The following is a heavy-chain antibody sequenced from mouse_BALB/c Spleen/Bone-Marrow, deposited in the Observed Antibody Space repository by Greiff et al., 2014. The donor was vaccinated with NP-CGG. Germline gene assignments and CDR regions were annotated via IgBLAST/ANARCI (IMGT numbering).Heavy chain of an antibody. Sequence: EVKLTESGAELVKPGASVKLSCTASGFNIKDTYMHWVEQRPEQGLEWIGRIDPANGNIKYDPKFQGKATITADTSSNTAYLQLSSLTSEDTAVYYCAPYYYGRWFANWGQGTLVTVSA. J-gene: IGHJ3*01. D-gene: IGHD1-1*01. CDR2: IDPANGNI. CDR3: APYYYGRWFAN. CDR1: GFNIKDTY. V-gene: IGHV14-3*02.